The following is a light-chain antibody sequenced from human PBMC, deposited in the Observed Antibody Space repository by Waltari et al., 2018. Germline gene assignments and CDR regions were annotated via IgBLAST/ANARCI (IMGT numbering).Light chain of an antibody. V-gene: IGKV3-20*01. CDR2: SAP. CDR3: QNHERLPAT. CDR1: QSIGRY. Sequence: EIVLTQSPGTLSLSPGERATISCRASQSIGRYLVWYQQKPGQAPRLLIYSAPSRATGIPDRFSGSGSGTDFSLTISRLEPEDFAVYYCQNHERLPATFGQGTKVEIK. J-gene: IGKJ1*01.